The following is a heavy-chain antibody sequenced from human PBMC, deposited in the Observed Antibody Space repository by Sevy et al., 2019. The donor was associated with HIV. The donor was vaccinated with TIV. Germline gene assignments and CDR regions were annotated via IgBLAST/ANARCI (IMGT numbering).Heavy chain of an antibody. CDR2: ISSSGSSM. D-gene: IGHD3-22*01. J-gene: IGHJ4*02. CDR1: GFTFGDLY. V-gene: IGHV3-11*01. CDR3: ATYIYDSSGLDY. Sequence: SGFTGFTFGDLYMSWIRQAPGKGLEWVSYISSSGSSMYYADSVKGRFTISRDNAKNSLYLQMNSLRAEDTAFYYCATYIYDSSGLDYWGQGTLVTVSS.